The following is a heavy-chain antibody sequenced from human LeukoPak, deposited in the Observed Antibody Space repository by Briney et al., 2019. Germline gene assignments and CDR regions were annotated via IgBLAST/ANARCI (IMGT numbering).Heavy chain of an antibody. CDR3: ARGPIQLSIHNAMDV. CDR1: GFTFGDHA. J-gene: IGHJ6*02. CDR2: IRSKAYRGTT. V-gene: IGHV3-49*04. Sequence: PGGSLRLSCRGSGFTFGDHAMSWVRQAPGKGLEWVGFIRSKAYRGTTEYAASVKGRFTISRDDSASIAYLQMNSLKTEDTAVYYCARGPIQLSIHNAMDVWGQGTTATVSS. D-gene: IGHD5-18*01.